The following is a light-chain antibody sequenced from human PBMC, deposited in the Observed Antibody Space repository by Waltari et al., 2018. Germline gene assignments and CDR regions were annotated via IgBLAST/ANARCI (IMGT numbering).Light chain of an antibody. Sequence: QSALTQPASVSGSPGQSITISCTGTSSDIGGYNYVSWYQEHPGRAPKLMIFDVSDRTSGVSNRFSGSKSGNTASLTISGLQADDEADYYCSSYTSSGTPWVFGGGTKLTVL. J-gene: IGLJ3*02. CDR3: SSYTSSGTPWV. CDR1: SSDIGGYNY. CDR2: DVS. V-gene: IGLV2-14*03.